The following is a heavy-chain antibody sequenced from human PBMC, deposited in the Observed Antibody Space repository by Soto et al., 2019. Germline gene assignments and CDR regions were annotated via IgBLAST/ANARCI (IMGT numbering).Heavy chain of an antibody. CDR1: GYTFTSYD. CDR3: ARGVVMSRGPVYPREPEFPH. D-gene: IGHD1-26*01. J-gene: IGHJ1*01. Sequence: ASVKVSCKASGYTFTSYDTNWVRQATGQALEWRGWMNPNSGNTGYAQKFQGRVTMTRNTSISTAYMELSSLRSEDTAVYYCARGVVMSRGPVYPREPEFPHWGQGTLVTVSS. V-gene: IGHV1-8*01. CDR2: MNPNSGNT.